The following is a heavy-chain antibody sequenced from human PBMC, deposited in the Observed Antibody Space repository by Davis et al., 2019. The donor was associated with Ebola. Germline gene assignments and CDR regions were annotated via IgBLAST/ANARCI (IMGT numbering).Heavy chain of an antibody. J-gene: IGHJ5*02. Sequence: AASVKVSCKTSGFPLISYGISWVRQAPGQGLQWMAWISAYSGDSNHAQRLQGRVTMTTDTSTSTAYMELRSLRSDDTAVYYCARPLVGATGWFDPWGQGTLVTVSS. D-gene: IGHD1-26*01. V-gene: IGHV1-18*01. CDR1: GFPLISYG. CDR3: ARPLVGATGWFDP. CDR2: ISAYSGDS.